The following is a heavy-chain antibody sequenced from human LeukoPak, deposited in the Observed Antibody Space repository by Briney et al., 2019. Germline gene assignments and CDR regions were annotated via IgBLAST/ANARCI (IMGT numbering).Heavy chain of an antibody. CDR1: GFTFSSYS. CDR3: ARDVSFGLSDY. D-gene: IGHD3-3*01. J-gene: IGHJ4*02. Sequence: GGSLRLSCAASGFTFSSYSMNWVRQAPGKGLEWVSYISSSSSTIYYADSVKGRFTISRDNAKNSLYLQMNSLRAEDTAVYYCARDVSFGLSDYWGQGTLVTVSS. CDR2: ISSSSSTI. V-gene: IGHV3-48*01.